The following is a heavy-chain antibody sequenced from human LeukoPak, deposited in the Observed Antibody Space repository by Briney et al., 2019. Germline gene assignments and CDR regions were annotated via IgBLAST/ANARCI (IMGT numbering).Heavy chain of an antibody. Sequence: PSETLSLTCAVYGGSFSGYYWSWIRQPPGKGLEWIGEINHSGSTNYNPSLKSRVTISVDTSKNQFSLKLSSVTAADTAVYYCHTAMETLDYWGQGTLVTVSS. J-gene: IGHJ4*02. D-gene: IGHD5-18*01. V-gene: IGHV4-34*01. CDR1: GGSFSGYY. CDR2: INHSGST. CDR3: HTAMETLDY.